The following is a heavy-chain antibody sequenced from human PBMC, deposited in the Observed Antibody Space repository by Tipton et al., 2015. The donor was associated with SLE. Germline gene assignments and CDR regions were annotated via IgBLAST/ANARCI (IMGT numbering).Heavy chain of an antibody. V-gene: IGHV4-39*07. Sequence: LRLSCSVSGGSTSNRNYYWGWIRQPPGKGLEWIGSVYYTGSTYYNPSLRSRVTISVDTSKNQFSLKLTSLTAADTAVYYCARDLINDAFDIWGQGTMVSVSS. CDR1: GGSTSNRNYY. CDR3: ARDLINDAFDI. J-gene: IGHJ3*02. CDR2: VYYTGST. D-gene: IGHD3-22*01.